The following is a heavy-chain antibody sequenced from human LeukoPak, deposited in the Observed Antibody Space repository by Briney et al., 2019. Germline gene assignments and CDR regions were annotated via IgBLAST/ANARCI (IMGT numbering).Heavy chain of an antibody. J-gene: IGHJ3*02. CDR1: GGSISSYY. D-gene: IGHD6-19*01. CDR2: IYYSGST. Sequence: SETLSLTCTVSGGSISSYYWSWIRQPPGKGLEWIGYIYYSGSTNYNPSLKSRVTISVDTSKNQFSLKLSSVTAADTAVYYCARPLVAVAGWEAALDIWGQGTMVTVSS. CDR3: ARPLVAVAGWEAALDI. V-gene: IGHV4-59*01.